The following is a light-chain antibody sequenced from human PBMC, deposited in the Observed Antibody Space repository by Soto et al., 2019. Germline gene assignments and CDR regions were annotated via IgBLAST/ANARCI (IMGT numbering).Light chain of an antibody. Sequence: EIVLTQSPATLSLSPGERDTLSCRASQSIGSFLHWFQQKPGQAPRLLIYDASNRATGIPARFSGSGSGTDFTLTISSLEPEDFAIYYCHQRSDWPRTYGQGTKV. V-gene: IGKV3-11*01. J-gene: IGKJ1*01. CDR3: HQRSDWPRT. CDR2: DAS. CDR1: QSIGSF.